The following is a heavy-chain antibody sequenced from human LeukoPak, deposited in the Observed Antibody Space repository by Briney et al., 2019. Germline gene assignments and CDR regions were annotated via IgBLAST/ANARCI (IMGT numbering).Heavy chain of an antibody. CDR3: ARDQGYLDY. CDR1: GYTFTGYY. CDR2: FDPEDGET. Sequence: GASVKVSCKASGYTFTGYYMHWVRQAPGKGLEWMGGFDPEDGETIYAQKLQGRVTMTTDTSTSTAYMELRSLRSDDTAVYYCARDQGYLDYWGQGTLVTVSS. V-gene: IGHV1-24*01. J-gene: IGHJ4*02.